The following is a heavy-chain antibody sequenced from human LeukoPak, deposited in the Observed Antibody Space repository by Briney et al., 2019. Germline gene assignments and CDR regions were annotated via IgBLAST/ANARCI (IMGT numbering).Heavy chain of an antibody. CDR2: ISGSGGGA. CDR3: AKDSIDVIAVYYFDY. CDR1: GFTFNNYV. D-gene: IGHD2-21*01. V-gene: IGHV3-23*01. Sequence: PGGSLRLSYAASGFTFNNYVMSWVRQSPGKGLEWISAISGSGGGAYYANSVKGRFTISRDNSKNTLYLQMNSLRAEDTAVYYCAKDSIDVIAVYYFDYWGQGTLVTVSS. J-gene: IGHJ4*02.